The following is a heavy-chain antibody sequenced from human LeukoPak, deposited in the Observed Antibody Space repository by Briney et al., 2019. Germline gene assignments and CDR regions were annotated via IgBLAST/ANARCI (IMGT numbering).Heavy chain of an antibody. J-gene: IGHJ4*02. CDR1: GGTFSSYA. CDR3: AARDSGSYNPFDY. V-gene: IGHV1-69*04. Sequence: SVKVSCKASGGTFSSYAISWVRQAPGQGLEWMGRIIPILGIANYAQKFQGRVTITADKSTSTAYMELSSLRSEDTAVYYCAARDSGSYNPFDYWGQGTLVTVSS. CDR2: IIPILGIA. D-gene: IGHD1-26*01.